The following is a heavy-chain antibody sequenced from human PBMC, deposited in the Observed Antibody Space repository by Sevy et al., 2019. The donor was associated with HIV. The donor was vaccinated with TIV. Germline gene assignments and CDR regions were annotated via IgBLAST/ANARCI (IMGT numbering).Heavy chain of an antibody. Sequence: GGSLRLSCAASGFTFSSSSMTWVRQAPGKGLEWVSAISGSGGSTYYADSVKGRFTISRDNSKNTLYLQMNSLRAEDTAVYYCAKDRRGAAAPSGMDVWGQGTTVTVSS. J-gene: IGHJ6*02. D-gene: IGHD6-13*01. CDR3: AKDRRGAAAPSGMDV. CDR1: GFTFSSSS. CDR2: ISGSGGST. V-gene: IGHV3-23*01.